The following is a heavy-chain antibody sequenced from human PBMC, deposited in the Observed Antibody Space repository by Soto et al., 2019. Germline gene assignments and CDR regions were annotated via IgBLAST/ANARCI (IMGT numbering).Heavy chain of an antibody. V-gene: IGHV4-39*01. D-gene: IGHD3-10*01. CDR3: AKVRFGEFGLYYFDY. Sequence: QLQLQESGPGLVKPSETLSLTCTVSGGSISSSSYYWGWIRQPPGKGLEWIGSIYYSGSTYYNPSLKSRVTISVDTSKNQFSLKLXSVTAADTAVYYCAKVRFGEFGLYYFDYWGQGTLVTVSS. J-gene: IGHJ4*02. CDR2: IYYSGST. CDR1: GGSISSSSYY.